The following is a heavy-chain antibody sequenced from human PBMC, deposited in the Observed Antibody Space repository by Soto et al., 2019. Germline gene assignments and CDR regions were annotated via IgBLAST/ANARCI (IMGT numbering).Heavy chain of an antibody. D-gene: IGHD3-10*01. CDR3: ARATLGQLLWFGELLSWFDP. Sequence: SETLSLTCTVSGGSISSYYWSWIRQPPGKGLEWIGYIYYSGSTNYNPSLKSRVTISVDTSKNQFSLKLSSVTAADTAVYYCARATLGQLLWFGELLSWFDPWGQGTLVTVS. J-gene: IGHJ5*02. V-gene: IGHV4-59*08. CDR1: GGSISSYY. CDR2: IYYSGST.